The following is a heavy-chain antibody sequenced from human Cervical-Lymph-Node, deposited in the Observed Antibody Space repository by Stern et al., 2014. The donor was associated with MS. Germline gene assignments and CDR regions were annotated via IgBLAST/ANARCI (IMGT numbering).Heavy chain of an antibody. CDR2: FDPEDGET. CDR1: GYTLTELS. J-gene: IGHJ3*02. V-gene: IGHV1-24*01. Sequence: DQLVESGAEVKKPGASVKVSCKASGYTLTELSMHWVRQAPGKGLEWMGCFDPEDGETIYAQKCQGRVTMTEDTSTDTAYMELSSLRSEDTALYYCATDHRIVGPTDAFDIWGQGTMVTVSS. CDR3: ATDHRIVGPTDAFDI. D-gene: IGHD1-26*01.